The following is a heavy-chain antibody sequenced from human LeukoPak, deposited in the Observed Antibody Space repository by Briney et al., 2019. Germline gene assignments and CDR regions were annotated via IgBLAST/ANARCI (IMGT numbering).Heavy chain of an antibody. D-gene: IGHD6-19*01. J-gene: IGHJ4*02. CDR2: IKQHGSEK. Sequence: GGSLRLSCAASGFTFSSYWMSWVRQAPGKGLEWVANIKQHGSEKYYVDSVKGRFTISRDNANNSLYLQMNSLRAEDTAVYYCARPHSSGWPTGGVFDYWGQGTLVTVSS. CDR3: ARPHSSGWPTGGVFDY. V-gene: IGHV3-7*01. CDR1: GFTFSSYW.